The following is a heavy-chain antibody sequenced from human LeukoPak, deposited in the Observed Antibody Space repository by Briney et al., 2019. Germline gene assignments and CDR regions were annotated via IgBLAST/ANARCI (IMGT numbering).Heavy chain of an antibody. CDR2: ITDSGGNT. D-gene: IGHD2-15*01. J-gene: IGHJ4*02. V-gene: IGHV3-23*01. CDR1: GFTFSTYA. CDR3: ASEGSGGKTHY. Sequence: GGSLRLSCTASGFTFSTYAMSWVRQAPGKGLEWVSAITDSGGNTYYAAPVKGRFTISRDNSKNTLYLQMNSLRAEDTAVYYCASEGSGGKTHYWGQGTLVTVSS.